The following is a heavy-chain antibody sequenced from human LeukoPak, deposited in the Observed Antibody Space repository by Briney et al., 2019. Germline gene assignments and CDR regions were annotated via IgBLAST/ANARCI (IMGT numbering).Heavy chain of an antibody. J-gene: IGHJ6*03. V-gene: IGHV1-8*01. CDR1: GYIFTSYD. Sequence: ASVKVSCKASGYIFTSYDINWVRQATGQGLEWMGWMNPNSGNTGYAQKFQGRVTMTRNTSISTAYMELSSLRSEDTAVYYCARVAGYCSGGSCYYYYMDVWGKGTTVTTSS. D-gene: IGHD2-15*01. CDR2: MNPNSGNT. CDR3: ARVAGYCSGGSCYYYYMDV.